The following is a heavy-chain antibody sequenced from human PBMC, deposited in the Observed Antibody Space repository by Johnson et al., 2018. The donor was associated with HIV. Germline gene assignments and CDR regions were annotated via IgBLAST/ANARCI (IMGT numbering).Heavy chain of an antibody. CDR1: GFTFSSYW. D-gene: IGHD6-13*01. V-gene: IGHV3-7*05. CDR3: ASSNVVGYSNYPDAFDI. CDR2: IKQDGSEK. Sequence: VQLVESGGGLVQPGGSLRLSCAASGFTFSSYWMSWVRQAPGKGLEWVANIKQDGSEKYYVDSVKGRFTIPRDNAKNSLYLQMTSLRAEDTAVYYCASSNVVGYSNYPDAFDIWGQGTMVTVSS. J-gene: IGHJ3*02.